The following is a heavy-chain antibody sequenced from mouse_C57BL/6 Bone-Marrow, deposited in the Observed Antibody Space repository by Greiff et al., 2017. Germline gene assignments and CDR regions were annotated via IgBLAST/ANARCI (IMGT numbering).Heavy chain of an antibody. CDR3: ARYKGPYYSRSYYYFDY. Sequence: DVQLVESGGGLVQPGGSLSLSCAASGFTFTDYYMSWVRQPPGKALEWLGFIRNKANGYTTEYSASVKGRFTISRDNSQSILYLQMNALRAEDSATYYCARYKGPYYSRSYYYFDYWGQGTTLTVSS. J-gene: IGHJ2*01. CDR1: GFTFTDYY. V-gene: IGHV7-3*01. D-gene: IGHD1-1*01. CDR2: IRNKANGYTT.